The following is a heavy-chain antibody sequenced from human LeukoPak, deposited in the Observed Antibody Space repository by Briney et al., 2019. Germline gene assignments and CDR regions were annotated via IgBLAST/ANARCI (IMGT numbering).Heavy chain of an antibody. CDR3: ARVLYSSGWYDWFDP. J-gene: IGHJ5*02. D-gene: IGHD6-19*01. Sequence: SETLSLTCTVSGGSISSSSYYWGWIRQPPGKGLEWIGSIYYSGSTCYNPSLKSRVTISEDTSKNQFSLKLSSVTAADTAVYYCARVLYSSGWYDWFDPWGQGTLVTVSS. CDR1: GGSISSSSYY. V-gene: IGHV4-39*07. CDR2: IYYSGST.